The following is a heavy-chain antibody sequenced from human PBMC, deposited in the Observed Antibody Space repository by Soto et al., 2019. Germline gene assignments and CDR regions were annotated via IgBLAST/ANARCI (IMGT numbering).Heavy chain of an antibody. CDR2: ILPIMGSV. CDR3: ARIPRYSYPTSDPLDN. V-gene: IGHV1-69*01. Sequence: QVHLVQSGSEVKKPGSSVTVSCKASGGTFNTYTFSWVRQAPGQGLEWMGSILPIMGSVNYAHDFRGRLSITADPSTTTAYTELTSLTSHDTAIYYCARIPRYSYPTSDPLDNWGQGTLVTVSS. CDR1: GGTFNTYT. D-gene: IGHD2-15*01. J-gene: IGHJ4*02.